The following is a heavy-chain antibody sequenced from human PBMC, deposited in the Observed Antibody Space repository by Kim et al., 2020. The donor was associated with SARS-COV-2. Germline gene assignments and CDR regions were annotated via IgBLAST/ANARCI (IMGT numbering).Heavy chain of an antibody. CDR2: ISGTGVST. CDR3: ATSKYCNY. D-gene: IGHD4-4*01. J-gene: IGHJ4*02. CDR1: GFTFSSSA. V-gene: IGHV3-23*01. Sequence: GGSLRLSCAASGFTFSSSAMSWVRQAPGKGLEWVSTISGTGVSTYYTDSVKGRFTISRDNSKNTLYLQMNSLRAEDTAVYYCATSKYCNYWGQGTLVTVSS.